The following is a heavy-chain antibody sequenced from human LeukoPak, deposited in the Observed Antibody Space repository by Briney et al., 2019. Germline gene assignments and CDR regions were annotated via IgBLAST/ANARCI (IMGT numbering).Heavy chain of an antibody. J-gene: IGHJ3*02. Sequence: SETLSLTCTVSGGSITSSSYYWGWIRQPPGKGLEWIGCMSYTGGTYYSPSLKSRLTISLHTSKNQFSLRLNSVTAADTAVYYCARHRRYYDILTGYYAGPLDIWGQGTKVTVSS. D-gene: IGHD3-9*01. V-gene: IGHV4-39*01. CDR3: ARHRRYYDILTGYYAGPLDI. CDR2: MSYTGGT. CDR1: GGSITSSSYY.